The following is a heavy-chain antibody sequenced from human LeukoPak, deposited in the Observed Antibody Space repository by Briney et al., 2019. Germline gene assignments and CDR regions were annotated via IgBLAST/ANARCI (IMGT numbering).Heavy chain of an antibody. V-gene: IGHV1-18*01. D-gene: IGHD3-10*01. CDR2: ISAYSGNT. Sequence: ASVKVSCKASGYTFTSYGISWVRQAPGQGLEWMGWISAYSGNTNYAQKLQGRVTMTTDTSTSTAYMELRSLRSDDTAVYYCARGLVPLITMVRGVTTYYYYYGMDVWGQGTTVTVSS. CDR3: ARGLVPLITMVRGVTTYYYYYGMDV. CDR1: GYTFTSYG. J-gene: IGHJ6*02.